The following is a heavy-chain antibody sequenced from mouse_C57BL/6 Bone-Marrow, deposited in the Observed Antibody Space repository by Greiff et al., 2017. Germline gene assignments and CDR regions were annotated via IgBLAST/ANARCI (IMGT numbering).Heavy chain of an antibody. J-gene: IGHJ3*01. CDR1: GFTFSDYG. CDR2: ISNLAYSI. CDR3: ASFYDYSFAY. V-gene: IGHV5-15*01. D-gene: IGHD2-4*01. Sequence: EVKVVESGGGLVQPGGSLKLSCAASGFTFSDYGMAWVRQAPRKGPEWVAFISNLAYSIYYADTVTGRFTISRENAKNTLYLEMSSLRSEDTAMYYCASFYDYSFAYWGQGTLVTVSA.